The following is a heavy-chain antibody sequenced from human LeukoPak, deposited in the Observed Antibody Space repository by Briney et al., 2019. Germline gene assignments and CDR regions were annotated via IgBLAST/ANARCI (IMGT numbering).Heavy chain of an antibody. CDR3: ASPTQGYCTNGVCSETDY. Sequence: ASVKVSCKASGGTFSSYAISWVRQAPGQGLEWMGRIIPIFGIANYAQRFQGRVTITADNSTSTAYMELSSLRSEDTAVYYCASPTQGYCTNGVCSETDYWGQGTLVTVSS. J-gene: IGHJ4*02. V-gene: IGHV1-69*04. D-gene: IGHD2-8*01. CDR2: IIPIFGIA. CDR1: GGTFSSYA.